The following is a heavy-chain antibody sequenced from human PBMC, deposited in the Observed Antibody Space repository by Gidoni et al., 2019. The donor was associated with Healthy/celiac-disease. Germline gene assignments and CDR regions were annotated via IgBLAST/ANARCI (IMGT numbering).Heavy chain of an antibody. CDR3: ARGFLYDYVWGSYRLGPYFDY. D-gene: IGHD3-16*02. Sequence: QVQLQQWGAGLLTPSETLSLTCAVYGGSFSGYYWSWIRQPPGKGLEWIGEINHSGSTNYNPSLKSRVTISVDTSKNQFSLKLSSVTAADTAVYYCARGFLYDYVWGSYRLGPYFDYWGQGTLVTVSS. V-gene: IGHV4-34*01. CDR2: INHSGST. J-gene: IGHJ4*02. CDR1: GGSFSGYY.